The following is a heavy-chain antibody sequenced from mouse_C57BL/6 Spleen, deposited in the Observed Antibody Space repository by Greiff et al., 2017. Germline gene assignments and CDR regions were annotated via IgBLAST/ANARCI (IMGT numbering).Heavy chain of an antibody. D-gene: IGHD1-1*01. V-gene: IGHV1-81*01. CDR1: GYTFTSYG. CDR2: IYPRSGNT. J-gene: IGHJ3*01. Sequence: QVQLQQSGAELARPGASVKLSCKASGYTFTSYGISWVKQRTGQGLEWIGEIYPRSGNTYYNEKFKGKATLTADKSSSTAYMELRSLTSEDSAVYFCARYYGSSSWFAYGGQGTLVTVSA. CDR3: ARYYGSSSWFAY.